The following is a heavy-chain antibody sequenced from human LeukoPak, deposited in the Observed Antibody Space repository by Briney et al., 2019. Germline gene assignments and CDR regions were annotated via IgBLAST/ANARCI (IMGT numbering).Heavy chain of an antibody. CDR2: IYSGGST. J-gene: IGHJ3*02. V-gene: IGHV3-66*01. CDR1: GFTVSSNY. D-gene: IGHD3-10*01. Sequence: GGSLRLSCAASGFTVSSNYMSWVRQAPGKGLEWVSVIYSGGSTYYADSVKGRFTISRDNSKNTLYLQMNSPRAEDTAVYYCARERGRFPQIGDDAFDIWGQGTMVTVSS. CDR3: ARERGRFPQIGDDAFDI.